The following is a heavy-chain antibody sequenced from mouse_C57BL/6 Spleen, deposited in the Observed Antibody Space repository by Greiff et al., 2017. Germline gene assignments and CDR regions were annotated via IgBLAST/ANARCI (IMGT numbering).Heavy chain of an antibody. V-gene: IGHV1-9*01. D-gene: IGHD1-1*01. CDR1: GYTFTGYW. Sequence: VQLQQSGAELMKPGASVKLSCKATGYTFTGYWIEWVKQRPGHGLEWIGEILSGSGSTNYNEKFKGKATFTADTSSNTAYMQLSSLTTEDSAIYYCARGMYYGSSYYYAMDYWGQGTSVTVSS. CDR2: ILSGSGST. CDR3: ARGMYYGSSYYYAMDY. J-gene: IGHJ4*01.